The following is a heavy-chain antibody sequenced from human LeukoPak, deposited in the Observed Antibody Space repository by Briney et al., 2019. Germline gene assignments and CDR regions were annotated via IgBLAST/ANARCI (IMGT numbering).Heavy chain of an antibody. CDR3: ARSLLLGYCSSTSCPGYYGMDV. Sequence: PGGSLRLSCAASGFTFTSYGMHWVRQAPGMGLVWVSRIESDGSSADYADSVKGRFTISRDNSKNTLYLQMNSLRAEDTAVYYCARSLLLGYCSSTSCPGYYGMDVWGQGTTVTVSS. J-gene: IGHJ6*02. CDR1: GFTFTSYG. D-gene: IGHD2-2*01. CDR2: IESDGSSA. V-gene: IGHV3-74*01.